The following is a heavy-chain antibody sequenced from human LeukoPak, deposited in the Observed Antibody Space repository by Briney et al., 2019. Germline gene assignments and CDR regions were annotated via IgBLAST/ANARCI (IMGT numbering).Heavy chain of an antibody. D-gene: IGHD3-22*01. CDR3: AKDFSSYQWLLTAPVGY. CDR1: GFTVSSNY. V-gene: IGHV3-66*02. CDR2: IYSGGST. Sequence: GGSLRLSCAASGFTVSSNYMSWVRQAPGKGLEWVSVIYSGGSTYYADSVKGRFTISRDNSKNTLYLQMNSLRAEDTAVYYCAKDFSSYQWLLTAPVGYWGQGTLVTVSS. J-gene: IGHJ4*02.